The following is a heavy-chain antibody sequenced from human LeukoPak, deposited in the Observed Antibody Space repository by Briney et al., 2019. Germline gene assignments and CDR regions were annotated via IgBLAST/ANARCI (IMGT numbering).Heavy chain of an antibody. V-gene: IGHV3-30*18. CDR3: AKEGSNGDFDY. CDR1: GFTFSSHS. D-gene: IGHD1-26*01. CDR2: ISYDGSNK. Sequence: GGSLRLSCAASGFTFSSHSIHWVRQAPGKGLEWVTVISYDGSNKYYGDSVKGRFTISRDNSKNTLYLKMNSLRAEDTAVYYCAKEGSNGDFDYWGQGTLVTVSS. J-gene: IGHJ4*02.